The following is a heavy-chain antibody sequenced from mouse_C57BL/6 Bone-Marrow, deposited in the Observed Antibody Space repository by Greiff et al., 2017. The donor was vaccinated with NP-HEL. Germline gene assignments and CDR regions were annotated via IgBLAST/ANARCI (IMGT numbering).Heavy chain of an antibody. CDR2: ISSGGSYT. CDR3: ARVLYGSSYVGYYFDY. CDR1: GFTFSSYG. V-gene: IGHV5-6*01. Sequence: VQLKESGGDLVKPGGSLKLSCAASGFTFSSYGMSWVRQTPDKRLEWVATISSGGSYTYYPDSVKGRFTMSRDNAKNTLYLQMSSLKSEDTAMYYCARVLYGSSYVGYYFDYWGQGTTLTVSS. J-gene: IGHJ2*01. D-gene: IGHD1-1*01.